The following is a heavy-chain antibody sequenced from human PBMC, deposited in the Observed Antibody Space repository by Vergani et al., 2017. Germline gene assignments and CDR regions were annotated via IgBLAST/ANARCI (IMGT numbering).Heavy chain of an antibody. J-gene: IGHJ4*02. CDR3: ARGSAMATINFDY. CDR1: GGSFSGYY. CDR2: INHSGST. Sequence: QVQLQQWGAGLLKPSETLSLTCAVYGGSFSGYYWSWIRQPPGKGLEWIGEINHSGSTNYNPSLKSRVTISVDTSKNQFSLKLSSVTAADTAVYYCARGSAMATINFDYWGQGTLVTVSS. V-gene: IGHV4-34*01. D-gene: IGHD5-24*01.